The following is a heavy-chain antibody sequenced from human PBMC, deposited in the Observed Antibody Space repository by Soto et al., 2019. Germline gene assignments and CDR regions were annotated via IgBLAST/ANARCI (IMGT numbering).Heavy chain of an antibody. CDR1: GGSINSGDSY. Sequence: QVQLQESGPGLVRPSQTLSLTCTVSGGSINSGDSYWNWIRQHPEKGLEWIGYINYRGSTFYNPSLNSRIIISVDTSKNQFSLSLSSVTAADTAVYYCARDAPGVAPYWGQGTLVTVSS. CDR2: INYRGST. V-gene: IGHV4-31*03. CDR3: ARDAPGVAPY. D-gene: IGHD2-15*01. J-gene: IGHJ4*02.